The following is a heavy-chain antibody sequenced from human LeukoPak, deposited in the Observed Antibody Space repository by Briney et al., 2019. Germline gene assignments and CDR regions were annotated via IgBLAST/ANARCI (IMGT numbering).Heavy chain of an antibody. V-gene: IGHV1-3*01. CDR1: GYTFTSYA. CDR2: INAGNGNT. CDR3: ARQYCSGGSFYSP. J-gene: IGHJ5*02. D-gene: IGHD2-15*01. Sequence: GASVEVSCKASGYTFTSYAMHWVRQAPGQRLEWMGWINAGNGNTKYSQKFQGRVTITSDTSASTAYMELSSLRSEDTAVYYCARQYCSGGSFYSPWGQGTLVTVSS.